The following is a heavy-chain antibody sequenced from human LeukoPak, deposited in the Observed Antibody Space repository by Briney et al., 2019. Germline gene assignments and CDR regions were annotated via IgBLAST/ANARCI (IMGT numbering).Heavy chain of an antibody. CDR2: ISSGSTI. J-gene: IGHJ4*02. D-gene: IGHD6-19*01. V-gene: IGHV3-48*03. CDR1: GFTFNSYA. CDR3: ARESIAVAGAPFDY. Sequence: GGSLRLSCAASGFTFNSYAMSWVRQAPGKGLEWVSYISSGSTIYDADSVKGRFTISRDNAKNSLYLQMNSLRAEDTAVYYCARESIAVAGAPFDYWGQGTLVTVSS.